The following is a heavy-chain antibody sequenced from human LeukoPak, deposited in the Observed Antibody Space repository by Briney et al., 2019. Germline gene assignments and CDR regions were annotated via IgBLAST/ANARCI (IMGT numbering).Heavy chain of an antibody. Sequence: PGGSLRLSCEASGFTFSRFGMNWVRQAPGKGLEWVAFIQYDESLKCYLGSVKGRFATSRDNSKNTVYLQMNSLRVEDTAVYYCAKDQGVDGSYDAWGQGTLVTVSS. D-gene: IGHD3-10*01. CDR1: GFTFSRFG. V-gene: IGHV3-30*02. CDR2: IQYDESLK. J-gene: IGHJ5*02. CDR3: AKDQGVDGSYDA.